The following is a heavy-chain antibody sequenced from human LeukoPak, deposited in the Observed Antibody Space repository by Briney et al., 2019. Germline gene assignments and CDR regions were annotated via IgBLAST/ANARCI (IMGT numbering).Heavy chain of an antibody. D-gene: IGHD3-10*01. CDR1: GFTFSDYY. Sequence: GGSLRLSCAASGFTFSDYYMSWISQAPGKGLEWVSYISSSGSTIYYADSVKGRFTISRDNAKNSLYLQMNSLRAEDTAVYYCASEGITDAFDIWGQGTMVTVSS. CDR3: ASEGITDAFDI. J-gene: IGHJ3*02. V-gene: IGHV3-11*01. CDR2: ISSSGSTI.